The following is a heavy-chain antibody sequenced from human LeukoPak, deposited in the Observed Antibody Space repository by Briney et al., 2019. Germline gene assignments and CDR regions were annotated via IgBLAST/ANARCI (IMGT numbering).Heavy chain of an antibody. V-gene: IGHV4-38-2*02. D-gene: IGHD5-24*01. CDR2: IYHTGST. Sequence: PSETLSLTCAVSGYSISSGNYWGWIRQPPGKGLEWIGSIYHTGSTYYNPSLKSRVTISVDTPKNQFSLKLNSVTAADTAVYYCARDKAPLGPAQYNWFDPWGQGTLVTVSS. CDR1: GYSISSGNY. CDR3: ARDKAPLGPAQYNWFDP. J-gene: IGHJ5*02.